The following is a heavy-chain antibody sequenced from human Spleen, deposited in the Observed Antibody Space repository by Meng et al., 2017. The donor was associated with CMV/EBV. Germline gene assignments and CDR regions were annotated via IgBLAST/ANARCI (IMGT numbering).Heavy chain of an antibody. J-gene: IGHJ6*02. Sequence: GGSLRLSCAASGFTFDDYAMHWVRQAPGKGLEWVSSISSSSSYIYYADSVKGRFTISRDNAKNSLYLQMNSLRAEDTAVYYCASATPYYYYYGMDVWGQGTTVTVSS. CDR3: ASATPYYYYYGMDV. V-gene: IGHV3-21*01. CDR2: ISSSSSYI. CDR1: GFTFDDYA.